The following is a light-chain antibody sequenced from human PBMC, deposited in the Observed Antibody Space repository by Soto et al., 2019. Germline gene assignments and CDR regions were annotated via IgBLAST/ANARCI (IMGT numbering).Light chain of an antibody. J-gene: IGKJ1*01. CDR1: QSINGNY. V-gene: IGKV3D-15*01. CDR3: QQYNNWPWT. Sequence: EIVLTQSPGTLSLSPGDRATLSCRASQSINGNYLHWYQQKPGRAPRLLIFGTSSRATGIPARFSGSGSGTDFTLTISSLQSEDFAVYYCQQYNNWPWTFGQGTKVDIK. CDR2: GTS.